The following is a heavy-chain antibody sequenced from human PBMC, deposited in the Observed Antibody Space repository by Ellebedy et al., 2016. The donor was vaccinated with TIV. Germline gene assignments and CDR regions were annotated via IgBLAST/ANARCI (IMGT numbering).Heavy chain of an antibody. V-gene: IGHV1-46*01. J-gene: IGHJ4*02. CDR1: GNTFTSHY. D-gene: IGHD2-21*02. CDR3: ASDGAYCGGDCYYSLPWY. CDR2: INPSGGTT. Sequence: AASVKVSCKASGNTFTSHYMHWVRQAPGQGLEWMGIINPSGGTTSYAQKFQGRVTMTRDTSTSTIYMELSNLRSEETAVYYCASDGAYCGGDCYYSLPWYWGQGTLVTVSS.